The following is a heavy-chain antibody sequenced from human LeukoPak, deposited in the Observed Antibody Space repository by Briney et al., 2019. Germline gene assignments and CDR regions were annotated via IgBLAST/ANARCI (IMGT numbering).Heavy chain of an antibody. V-gene: IGHV3-30*04. J-gene: IGHJ4*02. CDR2: ISYDGSNK. CDR1: GFTFSSYA. CDR3: ARDGGGYGYCPDY. D-gene: IGHD5-12*01. Sequence: PGGSLRLSCAASGFTFSSYAMHWVRQAPGKGLEWVAVISYDGSNKYYADSVKGRFTISRDNSKNTLYLQMNSLRAEDTAVYYCARDGGGYGYCPDYWGQGTLVTVSS.